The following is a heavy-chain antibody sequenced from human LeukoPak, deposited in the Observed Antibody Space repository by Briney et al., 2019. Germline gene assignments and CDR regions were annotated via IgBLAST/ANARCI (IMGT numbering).Heavy chain of an antibody. Sequence: GGSLRLSCAASGFTFSSYWMHWVRQAPGKGLVWVSRINGDGSSTSYADSVKGRFTISRDNAKNTLYLQMNSLRAEDTAVYYCARGLTYYYDSSGYYQWGGGSLFDYWGQGTLVTVSS. CDR3: ARGLTYYYDSSGYYQWGGGSLFDY. V-gene: IGHV3-74*01. D-gene: IGHD3-22*01. CDR1: GFTFSSYW. J-gene: IGHJ4*02. CDR2: INGDGSST.